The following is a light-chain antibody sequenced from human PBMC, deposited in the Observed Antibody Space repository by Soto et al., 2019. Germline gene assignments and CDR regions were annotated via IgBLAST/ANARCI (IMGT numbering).Light chain of an antibody. Sequence: EIVLTQSPGTLSLSPGERATLSCRASQSVSSRYLAWYQQKPGQAPRLLIYAASSRATGTPDRFSGSGSGTDFTLTINRLEPEDFALYYCQQYGGSPLYTFGQVTKLEIK. V-gene: IGKV3-20*01. CDR2: AAS. CDR3: QQYGGSPLYT. CDR1: QSVSSRY. J-gene: IGKJ2*01.